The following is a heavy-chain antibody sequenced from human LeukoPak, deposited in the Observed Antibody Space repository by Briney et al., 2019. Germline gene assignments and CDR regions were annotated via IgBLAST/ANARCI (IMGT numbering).Heavy chain of an antibody. D-gene: IGHD3-3*01. CDR1: GFTFSSYS. Sequence: GGSLRLSCAASGFTFSSYSMNWGRQAPGKGLEWVSYISSSSSTIYYADAVKGRFTISRDNAKNSLYLQMNSLRAEDTAVYYCAGSGRNYYYYYMDVWGKGTTVTVSS. V-gene: IGHV3-48*01. J-gene: IGHJ6*03. CDR3: AGSGRNYYYYYMDV. CDR2: ISSSSSTI.